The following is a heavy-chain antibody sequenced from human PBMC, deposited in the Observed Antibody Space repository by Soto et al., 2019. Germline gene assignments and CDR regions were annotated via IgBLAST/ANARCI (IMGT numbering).Heavy chain of an antibody. D-gene: IGHD6-6*01. CDR2: INHSGST. V-gene: IGHV4-34*01. CDR3: ARREQLADWYFDL. CDR1: GGTFSGYY. Sequence: SETMFLTCAAYGGTFSGYYWSWIRQPPGKGLEWIGEINHSGSTNYNPSLKSRVTISVDTPKNQFSLKLSSVTAADTAVYYCARREQLADWYFDLRGRGTLGTVAS. J-gene: IGHJ2*01.